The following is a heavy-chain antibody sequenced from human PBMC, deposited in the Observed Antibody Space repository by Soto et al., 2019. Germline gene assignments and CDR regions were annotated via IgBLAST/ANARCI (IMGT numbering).Heavy chain of an antibody. Sequence: QVQLVQSGAEVKKPGSSVKVSCKASGGTFSSYAISWVRQAPGQGLEWMGGIIPIFGTANYAQKFQGRVTLXXDXSXXTADMERSSPRAEDTAVYYCARRPVVAADYYGMDVWGQGTTVTVSS. V-gene: IGHV1-69*12. CDR2: IIPIFGTA. CDR1: GGTFSSYA. D-gene: IGHD2-15*01. CDR3: ARRPVVAADYYGMDV. J-gene: IGHJ6*02.